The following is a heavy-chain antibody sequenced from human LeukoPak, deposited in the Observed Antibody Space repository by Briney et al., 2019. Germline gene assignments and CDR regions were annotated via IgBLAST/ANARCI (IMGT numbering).Heavy chain of an antibody. J-gene: IGHJ3*02. D-gene: IGHD5-12*01. CDR3: ARVDGRGATDDAFDI. V-gene: IGHV3-7*01. CDR2: INQDGRDT. Sequence: PGGSLRLSCAASGFTFTRYWMSWVRQAPGKGLEWVANINQDGRDTYYVDSVRGRFTASRDNAKNSVYLQMDSLRAEDTAVYYCARVDGRGATDDAFDIWGQGTTATVPS. CDR1: GFTFTRYW.